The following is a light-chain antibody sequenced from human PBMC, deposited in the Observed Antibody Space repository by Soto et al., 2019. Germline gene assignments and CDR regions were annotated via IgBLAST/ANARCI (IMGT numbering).Light chain of an antibody. CDR1: QSVRSD. J-gene: IGKJ2*01. CDR2: GAS. V-gene: IGKV3D-15*01. Sequence: EIVMTQSPDTLSVSPGERAALSCRTSQSVRSDLAWYQQKPGQAPRLLIYGASNRATGIPARFSGSGSGTEFTLTISSLQSEDFAVYYCHHYSNWPPYTFGQGTKLEI. CDR3: HHYSNWPPYT.